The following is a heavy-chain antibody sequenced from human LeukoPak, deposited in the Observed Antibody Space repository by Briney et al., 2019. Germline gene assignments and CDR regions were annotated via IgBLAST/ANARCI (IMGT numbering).Heavy chain of an antibody. CDR3: ARVEMATIRAAFDI. D-gene: IGHD5-24*01. J-gene: IGHJ3*02. V-gene: IGHV4-4*09. CDR1: GGSISSYY. Sequence: SETLSLTCTVSGGSISSYYWSWIRQPPGKGLEWIGYIYTSGSTNYNPSLKSRVTISVDTSKNQFSLKLSSVIAADTAVYYCARVEMATIRAAFDIWGQGTMVTVSS. CDR2: IYTSGST.